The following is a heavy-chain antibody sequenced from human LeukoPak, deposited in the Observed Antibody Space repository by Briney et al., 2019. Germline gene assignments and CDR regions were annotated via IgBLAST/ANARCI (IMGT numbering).Heavy chain of an antibody. D-gene: IGHD3-9*01. V-gene: IGHV4-39*02. CDR1: GGSISTDRYL. CDR3: ASEQAYDHLPGHYKTEYFQQ. Sequence: SETLSLTCAVPGGSISTDRYLWGWLRQSPGKGLEWIGSVSHRGRNYYRSSLKSRVTISVDASNNHFSLRLKSVTAADTATYYCASEQAYDHLPGHYKTEYFQQWGQGSLVTVSS. J-gene: IGHJ1*01. CDR2: VSHRGRN.